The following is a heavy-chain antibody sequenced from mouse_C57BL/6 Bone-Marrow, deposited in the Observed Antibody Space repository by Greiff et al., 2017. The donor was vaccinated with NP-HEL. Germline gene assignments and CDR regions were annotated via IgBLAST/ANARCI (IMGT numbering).Heavy chain of an antibody. D-gene: IGHD2-4*01. CDR1: GYAFSSYW. CDR3: ARLYYDYDGDYYAMDY. CDR2: IYPGDGDT. J-gene: IGHJ4*01. V-gene: IGHV1-80*01. Sequence: VKLVESGAELVKPGASVKISCKASGYAFSSYWMNWVKQRPGKGLEWIGQIYPGDGDTNYNGKFKGKATLTADKSSSTAYMQLSSLTSEDSAVYFCARLYYDYDGDYYAMDYWGQGTSVTVSS.